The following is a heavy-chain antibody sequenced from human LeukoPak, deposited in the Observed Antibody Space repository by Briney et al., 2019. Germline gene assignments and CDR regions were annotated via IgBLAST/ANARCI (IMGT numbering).Heavy chain of an antibody. CDR1: GCTFNTYG. CDR3: ARACGGVVTPDDAFDI. V-gene: IGHV1-18*01. Sequence: GASVKVSCKASGCTFNTYGITWVRQAPGQGLEWMGWISGYNGKTKYAQKLKDRVTMTTDTSTTTAYMELRSLRSDDTAVYYCARACGGVVTPDDAFDIWGQGTMVTVSS. CDR2: ISGYNGKT. J-gene: IGHJ3*02. D-gene: IGHD4-23*01.